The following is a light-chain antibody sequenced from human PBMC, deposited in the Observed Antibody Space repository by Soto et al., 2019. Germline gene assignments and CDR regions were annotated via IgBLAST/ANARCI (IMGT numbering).Light chain of an antibody. Sequence: ALTQPPSASGSPGQSVTISCTGTSGDVGGYDYVSWYQQHPGKAPKLMIYEVTKRPLGVPDRFSGSKSGNTASLTVSGLQAEDEADYYCSSYAGSDNPYVFGTGTKV. CDR1: SGDVGGYDY. V-gene: IGLV2-8*01. CDR2: EVT. J-gene: IGLJ1*01. CDR3: SSYAGSDNPYV.